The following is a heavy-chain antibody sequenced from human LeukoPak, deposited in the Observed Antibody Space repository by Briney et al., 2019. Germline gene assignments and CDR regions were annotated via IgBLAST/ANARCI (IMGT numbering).Heavy chain of an antibody. J-gene: IGHJ4*02. V-gene: IGHV4-31*03. CDR3: AREELRGVGFDY. Sequence: SETLSLTCTVSGGSISSGGYYWSWIRQHPGKGLEWIGYIYYSGSTYYNPSLKSRVTISVDTSKNQFSLKLSSVTAAGTAVYYCAREELRGVGFDYWGQGTLVTVSS. CDR2: IYYSGST. CDR1: GGSISSGGYY. D-gene: IGHD3-10*01.